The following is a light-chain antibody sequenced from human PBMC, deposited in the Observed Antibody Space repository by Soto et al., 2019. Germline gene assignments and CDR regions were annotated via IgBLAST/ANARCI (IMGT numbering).Light chain of an antibody. CDR2: AAF. CDR1: RGIGNY. Sequence: DIQMIQSPSSLSASVGDRVTITCRATRGIGNYLAWYQQKPGKVPELLICAAFTLQSGAPSRFSGSGSGTDFTLTISSLQPEDAATYYCQNYDDAPLTFGGGTKVEIK. CDR3: QNYDDAPLT. V-gene: IGKV1-27*01. J-gene: IGKJ4*01.